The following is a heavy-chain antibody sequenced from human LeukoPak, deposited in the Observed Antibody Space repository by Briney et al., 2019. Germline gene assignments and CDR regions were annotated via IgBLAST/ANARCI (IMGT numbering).Heavy chain of an antibody. J-gene: IGHJ4*02. V-gene: IGHV4-31*03. D-gene: IGHD6-13*01. CDR1: GGSISSGGYY. CDR2: IYYSGST. CDR3: GRFDWCSWSSFDY. Sequence: SQTLSLTCTVSGGSISSGGYYWSWIRQHPGKGLEWIGYIYYSGSTYYNPSLKSRVTISVDTSKNQFSLKLSSVTAADSAVHYCGRFDWCSWSSFDYWGEGALVTVSS.